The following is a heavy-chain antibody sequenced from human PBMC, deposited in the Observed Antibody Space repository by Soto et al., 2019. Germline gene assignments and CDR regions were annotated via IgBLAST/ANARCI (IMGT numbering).Heavy chain of an antibody. CDR1: GFGFSSYW. CDR3: AREMATISLGAFDI. J-gene: IGHJ3*02. Sequence: GASVKVSCAASGFGFSSYWMHWVRQAPGKGLVWVSRTNNDGSATTYADSVRGRFTSFRANAKNTLFLQMTSLGVEDTAVYYCAREMATISLGAFDIWGEGTMVTVSS. D-gene: IGHD5-12*01. CDR2: TNNDGSAT. V-gene: IGHV3-74*01.